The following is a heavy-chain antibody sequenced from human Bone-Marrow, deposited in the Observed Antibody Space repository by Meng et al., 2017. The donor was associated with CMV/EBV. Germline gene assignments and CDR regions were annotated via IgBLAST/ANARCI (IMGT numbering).Heavy chain of an antibody. J-gene: IGHJ4*02. CDR3: ARGTYCGGDCGPHDYYFVY. V-gene: IGHV4-59*01. CDR1: GGSISSYN. CDR2: IYYSGST. Sequence: SETLSLTCTVSGGSISSYNWSWIRQPPGKGLEWIGYIYYSGSTNYNPSLKSRVTISVDTSKNKFSLKLRAVTAADTAVYYWARGTYCGGDCGPHDYYFVYWGQGTLVTVSS. D-gene: IGHD2-21*01.